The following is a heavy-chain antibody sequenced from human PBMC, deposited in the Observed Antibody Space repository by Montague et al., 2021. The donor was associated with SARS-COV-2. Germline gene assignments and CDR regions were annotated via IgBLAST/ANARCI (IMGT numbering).Heavy chain of an antibody. CDR1: GASVGISD. Sequence: SETLSLTCTVSGASVGISDWGWIRQSPGKGLEWIGYFYSVGSTDYNPSLKSRATISRDTSKNQFSLKVRSVTAADTAVYYCARETMTADAFDIWGQGTMVTVSS. CDR3: ARETMTADAFDI. J-gene: IGHJ3*02. D-gene: IGHD1-14*01. V-gene: IGHV4-59*02. CDR2: FYSVGST.